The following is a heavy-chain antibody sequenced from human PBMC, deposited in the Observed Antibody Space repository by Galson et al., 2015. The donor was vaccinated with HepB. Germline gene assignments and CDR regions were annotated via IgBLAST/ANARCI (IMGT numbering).Heavy chain of an antibody. V-gene: IGHV3-30*18. CDR2: ITYDGQNK. CDR3: AKGGLGVITVAGRDGGYYYYGMDV. J-gene: IGHJ6*02. Sequence: SLRLSCAASGFTFSTYAMHWVRQAPGKGLEWVAIITYDGQNKYHTDSVRGRFTISRDNSKNTLYLQMNSVRAEDTAVYYCAKGGLGVITVAGRDGGYYYYGMDVWGQGTTVTVSS. D-gene: IGHD6-19*01. CDR1: GFTFSTYA.